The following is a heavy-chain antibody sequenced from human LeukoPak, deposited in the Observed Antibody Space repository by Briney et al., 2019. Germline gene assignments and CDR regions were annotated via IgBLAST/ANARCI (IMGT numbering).Heavy chain of an antibody. Sequence: SETLSLTCTVSGGSISSYYWSWIRQPPGKGLEWIGYIYYSGSTNYNPSLKSRVTISVDTSKNQFSLKLSSVTAADTAVYYCARSGGSGSYLSWFDPWGQGTLVTVSS. J-gene: IGHJ5*02. D-gene: IGHD3-10*01. CDR1: GGSISSYY. CDR2: IYYSGST. CDR3: ARSGGSGSYLSWFDP. V-gene: IGHV4-59*01.